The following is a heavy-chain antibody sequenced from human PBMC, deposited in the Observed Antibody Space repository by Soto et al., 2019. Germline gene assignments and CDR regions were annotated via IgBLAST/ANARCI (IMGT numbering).Heavy chain of an antibody. V-gene: IGHV3-23*01. J-gene: IGHJ3*02. CDR2: IRDSGHST. Sequence: PGGSLRLSCAASGFTFSTYAMTWVRQAPGKGLEWVSTIRDSGHSTHYADSVRGRFAISRDNSKNTLFLQMNSLRAEDTAVYYCARVKAQILSSGWYGGDDIWGQGTMVTVSS. CDR3: ARVKAQILSSGWYGGDDI. D-gene: IGHD6-19*01. CDR1: GFTFSTYA.